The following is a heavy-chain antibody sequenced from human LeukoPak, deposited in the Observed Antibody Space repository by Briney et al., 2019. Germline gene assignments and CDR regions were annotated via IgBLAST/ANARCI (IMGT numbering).Heavy chain of an antibody. V-gene: IGHV1-69*05. CDR1: GGTFSSYA. CDR3: ARGDGDYFDY. D-gene: IGHD2-21*02. J-gene: IGHJ4*02. CDR2: IVPIFGTA. Sequence: SVKVSCKASGGTFSSYAISWVRQAPGQGLEWMGGIVPIFGTANYAQKFQGRVTMTRDTSTSTVYMELSSLRSEDTAVYYCARGDGDYFDYWGQGTLVTVSS.